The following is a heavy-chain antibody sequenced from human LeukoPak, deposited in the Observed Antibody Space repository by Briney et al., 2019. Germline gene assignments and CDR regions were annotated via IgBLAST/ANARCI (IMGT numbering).Heavy chain of an antibody. Sequence: PGGSLRLSCTASGFTFSNYAMSGVRQAPGKGLEWGSTISGSDGSTYYADSVKGRFTISRDNSKNTLYLQMNSLRVEDTAIYYCAKGRGYCTGGSCYSDYWGQGTLVTVSS. CDR3: AKGRGYCTGGSCYSDY. V-gene: IGHV3-23*01. CDR1: GFTFSNYA. D-gene: IGHD2-15*01. CDR2: ISGSDGST. J-gene: IGHJ4*02.